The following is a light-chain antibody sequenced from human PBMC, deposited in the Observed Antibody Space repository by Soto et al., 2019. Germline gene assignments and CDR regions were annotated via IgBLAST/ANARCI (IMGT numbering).Light chain of an antibody. J-gene: IGKJ2*01. CDR1: QSVSSSY. V-gene: IGKV3-20*01. Sequence: EIVLTQSPGTLSLSPGERATLSCRASQSVSSSYLAWYQQKPGQAPRLLIYGASSRATGIPDRFSGSGSGTDFTLTISRLEPEDFGVYYCQQHGSSQGAFGQGTKLEIK. CDR2: GAS. CDR3: QQHGSSQGA.